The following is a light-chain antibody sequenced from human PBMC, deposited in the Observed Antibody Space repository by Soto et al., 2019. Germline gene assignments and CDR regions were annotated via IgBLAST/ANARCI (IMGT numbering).Light chain of an antibody. CDR1: QSFNNF. CDR2: DAS. J-gene: IGKJ4*01. V-gene: IGKV3-11*01. CDR3: QQRGIYPLS. Sequence: EIVLTQSPATLSSSPGERATLSCRASQSFNNFLAWYQQKPGQAPRLLVYDASTRATGIPARFSGSGSGTDFTLTINSLEPEDFAVYYCQQRGIYPLSFGGGTKVEIK.